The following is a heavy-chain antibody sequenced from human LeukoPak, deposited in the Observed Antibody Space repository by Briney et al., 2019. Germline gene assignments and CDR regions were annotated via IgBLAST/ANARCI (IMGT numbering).Heavy chain of an antibody. J-gene: IGHJ4*02. Sequence: SETLSLTCAVYGGSFSGYYWSWIRQPPGKGLEWIGEINHSGSTNYNPSLKSRVAISVDMSKNQFSLKLSSVTAADTAVYYCARGRGRIQLWFDWGQGTLVTVSS. CDR1: GGSFSGYY. CDR2: INHSGST. CDR3: ARGRGRIQLWFD. D-gene: IGHD5-18*01. V-gene: IGHV4-34*01.